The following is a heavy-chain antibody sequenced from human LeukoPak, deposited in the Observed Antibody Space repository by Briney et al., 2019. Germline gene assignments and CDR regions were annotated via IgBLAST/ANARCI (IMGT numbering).Heavy chain of an antibody. D-gene: IGHD2-15*01. CDR2: IFTSGST. Sequence: SETLSLTCTVSGGSISSYYWSWIRQPAGKGLEWIGRIFTSGSTNYNASLKSRVTMSVDTSKNQFSLKLSSVTAADTAVYYCARDSRCSGGSCYVDYWGQGTLVTVSS. CDR1: GGSISSYY. CDR3: ARDSRCSGGSCYVDY. J-gene: IGHJ4*02. V-gene: IGHV4-4*07.